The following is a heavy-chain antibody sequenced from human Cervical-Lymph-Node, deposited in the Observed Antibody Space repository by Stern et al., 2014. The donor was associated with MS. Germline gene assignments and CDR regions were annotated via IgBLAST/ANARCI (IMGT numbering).Heavy chain of an antibody. Sequence: DQLVESGGGVVQPGTSLRLSCAASGFTFSSYGMHWGRQAPGKGLEWVALGWYDGSTAYYTNSVKGRFTISRDNSKNTLSLQMNSLTAEDTAVYYCARGHIPYAYNYLFDYWGQGTLVTVSS. CDR2: GWYDGSTA. J-gene: IGHJ4*02. V-gene: IGHV3-33*01. CDR1: GFTFSSYG. D-gene: IGHD5-24*01. CDR3: ARGHIPYAYNYLFDY.